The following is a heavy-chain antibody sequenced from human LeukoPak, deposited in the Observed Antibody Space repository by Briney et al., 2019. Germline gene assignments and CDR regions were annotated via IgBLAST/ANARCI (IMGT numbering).Heavy chain of an antibody. D-gene: IGHD2-15*01. J-gene: IGHJ3*02. CDR3: ASIANIVVVVAATQGHDAFDI. V-gene: IGHV3-30*02. CDR2: INYDGINE. CDR1: GFVFGNFD. Sequence: GGSLRLSCAASGFVFGNFDMHWVRQAPGKGLEWVAFINYDGINEYYADSVKGRFTISRDNAKNSLYLQMNSLRAEDTAVYYCASIANIVVVVAATQGHDAFDIWGQGTMVTVSS.